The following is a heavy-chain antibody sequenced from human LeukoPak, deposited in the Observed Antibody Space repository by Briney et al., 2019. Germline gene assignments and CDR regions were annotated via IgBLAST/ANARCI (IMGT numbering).Heavy chain of an antibody. CDR1: GFSLSTSGMR. J-gene: IGHJ5*02. CDR2: IDWDDDK. Sequence: SGPALVKPTQTLPLTCTFSGFSLSTSGMRVSWIRQPPGKALEWLARIDWDDDKFYSTSLKTRLTISKDTSKNQVVLTMTNMDPVDTATYYCARMREEFDPWGQGTLVTVSS. V-gene: IGHV2-70*04. CDR3: ARMREEFDP.